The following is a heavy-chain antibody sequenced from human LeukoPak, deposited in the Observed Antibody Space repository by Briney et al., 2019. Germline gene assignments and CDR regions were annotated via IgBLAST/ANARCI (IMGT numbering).Heavy chain of an antibody. J-gene: IGHJ4*02. CDR2: ISSSSSYI. Sequence: GGSLRLSCAASGFMFDDYGMNWVRQAPGKGLEWVSSISSSSSYIYYADSVKGRFTISRDNAKNSLYLQMNSLRAEDTAVYYCARVIVAAVNYFDYWGQGTLVTVSS. V-gene: IGHV3-21*01. CDR1: GFMFDDYG. D-gene: IGHD6-13*01. CDR3: ARVIVAAVNYFDY.